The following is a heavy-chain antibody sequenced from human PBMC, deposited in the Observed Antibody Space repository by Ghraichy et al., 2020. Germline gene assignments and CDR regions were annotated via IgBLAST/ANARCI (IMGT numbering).Heavy chain of an antibody. CDR3: ARWDSSGNYHGT. CDR2: VHYSGKA. D-gene: IGHD3-22*01. V-gene: IGHV4-59*01. CDR1: GGSINSYY. J-gene: IGHJ4*02. Sequence: SETLSLTCSVSGGSINSYYWNWVRQPPGKGLEWIGYVHYSGKAKYNPSLTSRVTMSVDTSKSQFSLRLTSVTAADTAVYYCARWDSSGNYHGTWGQGALVTVSS.